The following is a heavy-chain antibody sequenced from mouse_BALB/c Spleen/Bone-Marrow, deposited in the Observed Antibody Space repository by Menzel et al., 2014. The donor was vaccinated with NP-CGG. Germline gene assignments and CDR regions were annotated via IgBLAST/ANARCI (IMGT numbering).Heavy chain of an antibody. J-gene: IGHJ2*01. Sequence: VQLQQSGPSLVKPSQTLSLTCSVTGDSITSGYWNWIRKFPGNKLEYMGYISYSGSTYYNPSLKSRISITRDTSKNQYHLQLKTVTTEDTATYYCATYEGDGVDYWGQDTPRTVSS. D-gene: IGHD2-13*01. CDR3: ATYEGDGVDY. CDR1: GDSITSGY. CDR2: ISYSGST. V-gene: IGHV3-8*02.